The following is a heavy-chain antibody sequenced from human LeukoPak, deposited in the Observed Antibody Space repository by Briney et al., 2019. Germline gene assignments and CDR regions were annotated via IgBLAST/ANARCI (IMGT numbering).Heavy chain of an antibody. D-gene: IGHD2-21*01. Sequence: GGSLRLSCAASGFTFSTYWMSWVRQAPGKGLEWVANIKQDGSYKYHVDSVKGRFTISRDNAKNSLYLQMNSLRAEDTAVYYCATPGRPYCGEDCYLDYWGQGTLVAVSS. CDR3: ATPGRPYCGEDCYLDY. J-gene: IGHJ4*02. V-gene: IGHV3-7*01. CDR2: IKQDGSYK. CDR1: GFTFSTYW.